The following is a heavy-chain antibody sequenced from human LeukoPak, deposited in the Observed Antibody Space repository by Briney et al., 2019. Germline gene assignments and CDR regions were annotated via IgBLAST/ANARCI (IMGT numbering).Heavy chain of an antibody. Sequence: GGSLRLSCTASGFSFSNHYMRWIRQAPGKGLEWVANINEDGSNKWHLGSVKGRFTVSRDNARNSLYLQMNSLGVEDTAVYYCTRVIVAVSGYFDYFDFWGQGVLVTVSS. J-gene: IGHJ4*02. CDR1: GFSFSNHY. V-gene: IGHV3-7*01. D-gene: IGHD6-19*01. CDR2: INEDGSNK. CDR3: TRVIVAVSGYFDYFDF.